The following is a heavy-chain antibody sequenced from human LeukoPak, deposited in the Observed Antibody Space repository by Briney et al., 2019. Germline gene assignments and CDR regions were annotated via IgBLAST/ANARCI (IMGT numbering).Heavy chain of an antibody. CDR2: INPNSGGT. V-gene: IGHV1-2*02. Sequence: ASVTVSCKASGYTFTSYGISWVRQAPGQGLEWMGWINPNSGGTNYAQKFQGRVTMTRDTSISTAYMELSRLRSDDTAVYYCASGPSPLNYWGQGTLVTVSS. J-gene: IGHJ4*02. CDR1: GYTFTSYG. CDR3: ASGPSPLNY.